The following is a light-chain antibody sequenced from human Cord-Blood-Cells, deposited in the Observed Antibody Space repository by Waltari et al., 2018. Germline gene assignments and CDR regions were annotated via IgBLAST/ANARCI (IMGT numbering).Light chain of an antibody. CDR1: SSNIGAGYD. Sequence: QPVLTPPPPVSGAPGQRVTISCSGSSSNIGAGYDVLWYQQLPGTAPTLLIYGNINRPSGGPDRFAGSKSGTSASLAITGLQAEDEADYYCPSYDSSLSGSVFGGGTKLTVL. CDR3: PSYDSSLSGSV. J-gene: IGLJ3*02. V-gene: IGLV1-40*01. CDR2: GNI.